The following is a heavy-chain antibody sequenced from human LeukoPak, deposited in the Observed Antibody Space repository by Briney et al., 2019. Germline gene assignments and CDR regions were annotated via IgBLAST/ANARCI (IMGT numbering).Heavy chain of an antibody. CDR3: ARASAGIVVVVAAFDY. CDR1: GYTFTGYY. CDR2: XXXNSGGT. V-gene: IGHV1-2*02. D-gene: IGHD2-15*01. Sequence: ASVKVSCKASGYTFTGYYMHWVRQAPGQGLEWMXXXXXNSGGTNYAQKFQGRVTMTRDTSISTAYMELSRLRSDDTAVYYCARASAGIVVVVAAFDYWSQGTLVTVSS. J-gene: IGHJ4*02.